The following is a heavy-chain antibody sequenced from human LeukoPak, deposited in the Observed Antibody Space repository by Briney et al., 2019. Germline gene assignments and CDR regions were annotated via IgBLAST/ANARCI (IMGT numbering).Heavy chain of an antibody. CDR2: ISYDENNK. CDR3: AKTLRGEGATDWYFDL. CDR1: GFTFSTYV. D-gene: IGHD1-26*01. Sequence: GGSLRLSCAASGFTFSTYVMHWVGQAPGKGLESVAVISYDENNKYYADSVKGRFTISRDNSKNTLYLQINSLGAEDTAVYSYAKTLRGEGATDWYFDLWGRGTLVTVSS. J-gene: IGHJ2*01. V-gene: IGHV3-30*18.